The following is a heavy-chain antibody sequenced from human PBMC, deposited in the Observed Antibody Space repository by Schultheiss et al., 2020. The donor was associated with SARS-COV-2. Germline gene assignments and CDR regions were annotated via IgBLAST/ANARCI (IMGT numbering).Heavy chain of an antibody. CDR1: GGTFSSYA. CDR2: IIPIFGKT. Sequence: SVKVSCKASGGTFSSYAISWVRQAPGQGLEWMGGIIPIFGKTNYAQKFQDRVTITADEATSTAYMELSSLRSEDTAVYYCARATIAVAGFDYWGQGTLVTVSS. D-gene: IGHD6-19*01. V-gene: IGHV1-69*13. J-gene: IGHJ4*02. CDR3: ARATIAVAGFDY.